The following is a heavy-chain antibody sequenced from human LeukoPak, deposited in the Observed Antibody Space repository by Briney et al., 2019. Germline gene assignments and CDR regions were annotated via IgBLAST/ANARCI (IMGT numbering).Heavy chain of an antibody. Sequence: GGSLRLSCAASGFTFDDYGMSWVRQAPGKGLEWVSGINWNGGSTGYADSVKGRFTISRDNSKNTLYLQVNSLRAEDTAVYYCAKATYCSSASCKPGLYYYYYMDVWGKGTTVTISS. V-gene: IGHV3-20*04. CDR1: GFTFDDYG. J-gene: IGHJ6*03. D-gene: IGHD2-2*01. CDR2: INWNGGST. CDR3: AKATYCSSASCKPGLYYYYYMDV.